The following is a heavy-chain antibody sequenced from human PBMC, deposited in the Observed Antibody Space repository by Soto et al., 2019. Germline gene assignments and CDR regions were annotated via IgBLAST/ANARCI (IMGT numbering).Heavy chain of an antibody. Sequence: SETLSLTCAVSGYSISSGYYWGWIRQPPGKGLEWIGSIYHSGSTYYNPSLKSRVTISVDTSKNQFSLKLSSVTAADTAVYYCARDHDYSNYYYGMDVWGQGTTVTVSS. V-gene: IGHV4-38-2*02. J-gene: IGHJ6*02. CDR1: GYSISSGYY. CDR3: ARDHDYSNYYYGMDV. D-gene: IGHD4-4*01. CDR2: IYHSGST.